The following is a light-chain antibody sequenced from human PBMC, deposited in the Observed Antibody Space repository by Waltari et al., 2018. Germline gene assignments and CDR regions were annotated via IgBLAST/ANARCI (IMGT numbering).Light chain of an antibody. V-gene: IGKV3-20*01. CDR2: GAS. CDR1: QSVSSSY. CDR3: QQYGSSPRLT. J-gene: IGKJ4*01. Sequence: EIVLTQSPGTLSLSTGERATLSCRARQSVSSSYLAWYQQKPGQAPRLLIYGASSRATGIPDRFSGSGSGTDFTLTISRLEPEDFAVYYCQQYGSSPRLTFGGGTKVEIK.